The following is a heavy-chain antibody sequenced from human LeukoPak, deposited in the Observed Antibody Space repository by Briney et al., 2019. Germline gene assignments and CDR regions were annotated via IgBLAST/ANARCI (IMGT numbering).Heavy chain of an antibody. CDR2: TYYSGST. CDR1: GGSISSYY. V-gene: IGHV4-59*08. CDR3: ARSAYCSGGSCYATGLFHY. J-gene: IGHJ4*02. Sequence: SETLSLTCTVSGGSISSYYWSWIRQPPGKGLEWIAYTYYSGSTTYNPSLKSRVTISLDTSKNQFSLKLSSVTAADTAFYYCARSAYCSGGSCYATGLFHYWGQGTLVTVSS. D-gene: IGHD2-15*01.